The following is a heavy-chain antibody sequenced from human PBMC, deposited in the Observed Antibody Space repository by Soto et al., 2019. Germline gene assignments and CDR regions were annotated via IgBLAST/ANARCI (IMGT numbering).Heavy chain of an antibody. CDR3: AIQAWEPRSPFEP. Sequence: ELVESGGGVVQPGGSLRLSCAAAGNTFGGFGLHWVRQPPGKGLEWVSSISYDGAITYYGDSVRGRFTISRDNSKDTVYLQMNSLRADDTAMYYWAIQAWEPRSPFEPWGQGALVTVSS. CDR1: GNTFGGFG. D-gene: IGHD1-26*01. CDR2: ISYDGAIT. V-gene: IGHV3-30*03. J-gene: IGHJ5*02.